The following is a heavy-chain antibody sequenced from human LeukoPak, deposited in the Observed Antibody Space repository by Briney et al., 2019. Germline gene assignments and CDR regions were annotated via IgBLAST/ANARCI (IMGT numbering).Heavy chain of an antibody. D-gene: IGHD3-22*01. CDR1: GYTFTSYD. J-gene: IGHJ4*02. CDR2: MNPNSGNT. V-gene: IGHV1-8*03. CDR3: ARESGDSSGSPFRD. Sequence: ASVKVSCKASGYTFTSYDINWVRQATGQGLEWMGWMNPNSGNTGYAQKFQGRVTITRNTSISTAYMELSSLRSEDTAVYYCARESGDSSGSPFRDWGQGTLVTVSS.